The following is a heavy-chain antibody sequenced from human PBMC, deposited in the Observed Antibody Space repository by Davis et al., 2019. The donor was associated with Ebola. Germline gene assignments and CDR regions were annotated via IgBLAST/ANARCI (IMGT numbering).Heavy chain of an antibody. V-gene: IGHV1-18*01. CDR1: GYTFTSYG. J-gene: IGHJ6*03. CDR2: ISAYNGNT. Sequence: ASVKVSCKASGYTFTSYGISWVRQAPGQGLEWMGWISAYNGNTNYAQKLQGRVTMTTDTSTSTAYMELRSLRSDDTAVYYCARVGDHYYYDSSGYFYMDVWGKGTTVTVSS. D-gene: IGHD3-22*01. CDR3: ARVGDHYYYDSSGYFYMDV.